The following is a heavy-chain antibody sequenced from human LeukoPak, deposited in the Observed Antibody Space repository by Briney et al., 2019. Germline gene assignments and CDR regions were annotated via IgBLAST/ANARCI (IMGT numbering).Heavy chain of an antibody. CDR3: ARVGGWNDLVY. V-gene: IGHV4-59*01. J-gene: IGHJ4*02. D-gene: IGHD1-1*01. Sequence: ASETLSLTCTVSGGSISPYYWSWIRQTPGKGLEWIGYILYSGTTTNYNPSLKSRVTISVDTSKNQFSLKMSSVTAADTAVYYCARVGGWNDLVYWGQGTLVTVSS. CDR1: GGSISPYY. CDR2: ILYSGTTT.